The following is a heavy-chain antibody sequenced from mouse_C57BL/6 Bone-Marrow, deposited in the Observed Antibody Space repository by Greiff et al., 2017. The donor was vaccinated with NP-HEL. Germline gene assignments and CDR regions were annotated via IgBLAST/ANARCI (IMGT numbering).Heavy chain of an antibody. D-gene: IGHD1-1*01. CDR3: ARHGDYFGSSYGYFDV. Sequence: VQESGAELVKPGASVKLSCKASGYTFTEYTIHWVKQRSGQGLEWIGWFYPGSGSIKYNEKFKDKATLTADKSSSTVYMDLSRLTSEDSAVYFCARHGDYFGSSYGYFDVWGTGTTVTVSS. J-gene: IGHJ1*03. CDR1: GYTFTEYT. CDR2: FYPGSGSI. V-gene: IGHV1-62-2*01.